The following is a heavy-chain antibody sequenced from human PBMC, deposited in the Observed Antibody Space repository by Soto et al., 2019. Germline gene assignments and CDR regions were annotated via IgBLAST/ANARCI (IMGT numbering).Heavy chain of an antibody. CDR1: GYTLTSYG. CDR3: ARGKDSSGYSAPPYFQH. J-gene: IGHJ1*01. Sequence: QVQLVQSGAEVKKPGASVKVSGKASGYTLTSYGISWERQAPGQGFEWMGWISDYNGNTNYAQKLQGRVTMTTDTSTSTAYMELRSLRSDDTAVYYCARGKDSSGYSAPPYFQHWGQGTLVTVSS. D-gene: IGHD3-22*01. CDR2: ISDYNGNT. V-gene: IGHV1-18*01.